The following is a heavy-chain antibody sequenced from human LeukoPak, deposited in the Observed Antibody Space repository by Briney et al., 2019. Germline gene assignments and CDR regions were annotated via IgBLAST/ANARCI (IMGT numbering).Heavy chain of an antibody. Sequence: GSLRLSCSASGFTLTWHVMRWVRQAPGKALEYVSFIHHNGDITSYADSVRGRFTVSRDNSKNTLFLELSSLRTDDTAVYYCVRDKSGTYSFDYWGQGILVTVSS. CDR3: VRDKSGTYSFDY. CDR2: IHHNGDIT. D-gene: IGHD1-26*01. V-gene: IGHV3-64D*06. J-gene: IGHJ4*02. CDR1: GFTLTWHV.